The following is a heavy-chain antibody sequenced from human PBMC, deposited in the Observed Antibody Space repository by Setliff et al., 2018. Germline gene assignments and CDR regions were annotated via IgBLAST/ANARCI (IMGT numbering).Heavy chain of an antibody. V-gene: IGHV7-4-1*02. CDR1: GYTFTGYY. CDR3: ARASRYGTIRYRGDYYMDV. J-gene: IGHJ6*03. Sequence: GASVKVSCKASGYTFTGYYFHWVRPAPGQGLEWMGWINTNTENPSYAQGFTGRFVFSLDTSVSTAYLQISSLKADDTAVYYCARASRYGTIRYRGDYYMDVWGKGTTVTVS. CDR2: INTNTENP. D-gene: IGHD5-12*01.